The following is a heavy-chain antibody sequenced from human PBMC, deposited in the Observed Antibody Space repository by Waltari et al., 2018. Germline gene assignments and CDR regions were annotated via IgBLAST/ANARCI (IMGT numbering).Heavy chain of an antibody. CDR2: IGMAGDT. D-gene: IGHD1-1*01. V-gene: IGHV3-13*04. Sequence: EVQLVESGGDLVQPGGSLRLSCAASGFTLSSHDMHWVRQPTGKGLEWVSGIGMAGDTYHAGSVKGRFTISRENAKNSLYLQMNSLRAGDTAVYYCARVTNNDFDIWGQGTMVTVSS. CDR3: ARVTNNDFDI. J-gene: IGHJ3*02. CDR1: GFTLSSHD.